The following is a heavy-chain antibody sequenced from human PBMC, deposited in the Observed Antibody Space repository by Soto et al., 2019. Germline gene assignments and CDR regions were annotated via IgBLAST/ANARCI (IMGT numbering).Heavy chain of an antibody. D-gene: IGHD2-15*01. CDR3: AKHVVPHTNAFDI. V-gene: IGHV3-30*18. J-gene: IGHJ3*02. CDR1: GFTFSNYG. Sequence: QVQLVESGGGVVQPGGSLRLSCAASGFTFSNYGIHWVRQAPGKGLEWITVISYDGRNKYDADSVRGRFSISRDNSKNTLYLKMDSLRAEDTAVYDGAKHVVPHTNAFDIWGQGTMVTVSS. CDR2: ISYDGRNK.